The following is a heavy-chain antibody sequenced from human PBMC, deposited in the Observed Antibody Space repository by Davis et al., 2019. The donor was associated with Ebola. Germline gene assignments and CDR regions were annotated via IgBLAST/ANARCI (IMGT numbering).Heavy chain of an antibody. Sequence: PSETLSLTCTVSGGSISSNYWTWIRKPPGKGLEWIAYMYHSGTTNYNPSLKSRVTISIDTSKNEFYLKLNSVTAADTAVYYCAREKHSTYLDYWGQGTLVTVSS. CDR2: MYHSGTT. J-gene: IGHJ4*02. V-gene: IGHV4-59*01. CDR1: GGSISSNY. CDR3: AREKHSTYLDY. D-gene: IGHD6-13*01.